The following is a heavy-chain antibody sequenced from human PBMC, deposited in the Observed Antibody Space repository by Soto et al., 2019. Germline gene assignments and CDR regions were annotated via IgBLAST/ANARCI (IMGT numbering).Heavy chain of an antibody. D-gene: IGHD2-8*01. J-gene: IGHJ6*03. CDR1: GDSVSSNSAA. V-gene: IGHV6-1*01. CDR2: TYYRSKWYN. CDR3: ARDLSAVYCTNGVCSPFNFYYYYYMDV. Sequence: PSQTLSLTCAISGDSVSSNSAAWNWIRQSPSRGLEWLGRTYYRSKWYNDYAVSVKSRITINPDTSKNQFSLQLNSVTPEDTAVYYCARDLSAVYCTNGVCSPFNFYYYYYMDVWGKGTTVTVSS.